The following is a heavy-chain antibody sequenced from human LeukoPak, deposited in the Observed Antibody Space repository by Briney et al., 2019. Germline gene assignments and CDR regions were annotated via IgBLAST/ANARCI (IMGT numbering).Heavy chain of an antibody. J-gene: IGHJ4*02. CDR2: IYYSGNT. D-gene: IGHD5-12*01. V-gene: IGHV4-39*07. Sequence: SETLSLTCTVSGGSISSYYWSWIRQPPGKGLEWIGSIYYSGNTYHNPSLKGRVTISVDTSKNQFSLKLSSVTAADTAVYYCVSFRLSGYDSFFDYWGQGTLVTVSS. CDR3: VSFRLSGYDSFFDY. CDR1: GGSISSYY.